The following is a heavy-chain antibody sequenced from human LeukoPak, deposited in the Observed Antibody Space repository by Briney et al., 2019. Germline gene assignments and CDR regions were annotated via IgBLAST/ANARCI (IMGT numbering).Heavy chain of an antibody. D-gene: IGHD2-2*01. V-gene: IGHV3-33*01. CDR2: IWYDGSNK. CDR1: GFTFSSYG. J-gene: IGHJ6*02. CDR3: ARDGEVPAAIEGFEAYGMDV. Sequence: GGSLRLSCAASGFTFSSYGMHWVRQAPGKGLEWVAVIWYDGSNKYYADSVKGRFTISRDNSKNTLYLQMNSLRAEDTAVYYCARDGEVPAAIEGFEAYGMDVWGQGTTVTVSS.